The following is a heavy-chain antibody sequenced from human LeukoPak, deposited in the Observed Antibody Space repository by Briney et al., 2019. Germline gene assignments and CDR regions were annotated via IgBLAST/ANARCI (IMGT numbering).Heavy chain of an antibody. CDR1: GFTFSDSY. Sequence: GGSLRLSCAASGFTFSDSYMIWIRQAPGKALELLSYISGSASDVNYIDSVRGRFTISRDNAKNSLYLHMNSLTVEDTAVYYCSRDLRHNDYWGQGTLVTVSS. V-gene: IGHV3-11*01. J-gene: IGHJ4*02. CDR3: SRDLRHNDY. CDR2: ISGSASDV.